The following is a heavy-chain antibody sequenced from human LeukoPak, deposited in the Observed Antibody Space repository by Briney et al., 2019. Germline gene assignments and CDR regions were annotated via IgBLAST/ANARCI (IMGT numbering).Heavy chain of an antibody. Sequence: PGGSLRLSCAPSGFTFSIYGMHRVRQAPGKGLEGVAIISDDGNNKYYADSVKGRFTISRDNSKNTLYLQMNSLRAEDTAVYYCAKEYLSGFDPWGQGTLVTVSS. CDR1: GFTFSIYG. J-gene: IGHJ5*02. D-gene: IGHD1-14*01. V-gene: IGHV3-30*18. CDR3: AKEYLSGFDP. CDR2: ISDDGNNK.